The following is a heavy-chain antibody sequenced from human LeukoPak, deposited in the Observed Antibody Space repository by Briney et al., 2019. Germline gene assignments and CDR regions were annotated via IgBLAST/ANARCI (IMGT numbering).Heavy chain of an antibody. CDR2: MNPNSGNA. J-gene: IGHJ4*02. CDR3: ARAVLRYFDWLSKPYYFDY. Sequence: ASVKVSCKASGYTFTSYDINWVRQATGQGLEWMGWMNPNSGNAGYAQKFQGRVTITRNTSISTAYMELSSLRSEDTAVYYCARAVLRYFDWLSKPYYFDYWGQGTLATVSS. V-gene: IGHV1-8*03. D-gene: IGHD3-9*01. CDR1: GYTFTSYD.